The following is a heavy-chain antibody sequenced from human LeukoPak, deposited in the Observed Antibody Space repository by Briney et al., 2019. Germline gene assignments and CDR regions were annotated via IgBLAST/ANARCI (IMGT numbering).Heavy chain of an antibody. CDR2: ISSNGATT. CDR3: VKDRSIAAPNNDFFDS. Sequence: GGSQRLSCSAPGFTFNRFYLHWVRQAPGKGLEFVSHISSNGATTYYADTVKGRFTISRDNSKNTLYLQMSSLRADDTAVYYCVKDRSIAAPNNDFFDSWGQGALVTVSS. CDR1: GFTFNRFY. D-gene: IGHD6-6*01. V-gene: IGHV3-64D*06. J-gene: IGHJ4*02.